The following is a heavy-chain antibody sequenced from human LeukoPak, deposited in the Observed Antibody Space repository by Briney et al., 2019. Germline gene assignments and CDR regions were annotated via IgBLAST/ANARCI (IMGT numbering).Heavy chain of an antibody. CDR3: ARLVGYYSRGSCYHFDY. V-gene: IGHV4-30-4*01. D-gene: IGHD2-15*01. J-gene: IGHJ4*02. CDR1: GGSISSGDDY. Sequence: PSETLSLTCTVSGGSISSGDDYWSWIRQPPGKGLEWIGYIYYSGTTYYNPSLKSPASISVDTSKNQFSLKLTSVTAADTAVYFCARLVGYYSRGSCYHFDYWGQGSLVTVSS. CDR2: IYYSGTT.